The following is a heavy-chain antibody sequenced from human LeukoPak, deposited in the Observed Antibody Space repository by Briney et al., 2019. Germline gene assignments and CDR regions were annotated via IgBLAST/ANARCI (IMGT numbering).Heavy chain of an antibody. CDR2: IYYSGST. Sequence: SETLSFTCTVSGVSISSSSYYWDWIRQPPGKGLEWIGSIYYSGSTYYNPSLKSRVTISVDTSKNQFSLKLSSVTAADTAVYYCARASGGRITMIESWGQGTLVTVSS. V-gene: IGHV4-39*07. CDR3: ARASGGRITMIES. J-gene: IGHJ4*02. D-gene: IGHD3-22*01. CDR1: GVSISSSSYY.